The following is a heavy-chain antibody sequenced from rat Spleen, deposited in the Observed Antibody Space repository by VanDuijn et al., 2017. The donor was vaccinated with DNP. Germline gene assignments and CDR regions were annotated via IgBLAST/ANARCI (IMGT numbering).Heavy chain of an antibody. J-gene: IGHJ2*01. CDR2: LSYDGRRP. V-gene: IGHV5-29*01. CDR3: TRGGTYYFDY. Sequence: EVQLVLFGGALVQPGRSLTFSCVASGFPFNTSWMTWVRQAPPKGLAWVATLSYDGRRPYYRASVKGRFTVSRANAKSTLYLQMDSLRSEDTATYFCTRGGTYYFDYWGQGVMVTVSS. CDR1: GFPFNTSW.